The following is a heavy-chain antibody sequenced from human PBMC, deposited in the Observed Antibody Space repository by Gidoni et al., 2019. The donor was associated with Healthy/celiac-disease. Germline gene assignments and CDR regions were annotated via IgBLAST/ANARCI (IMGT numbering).Heavy chain of an antibody. Sequence: QVQLVQSGAEVKKPGASVKVSCKASGYTFTSYGISWVRQATGQGREWMGWISAYNGNTNDAQKLQGRVTMTTDTSTSTAYMELRSLRSDDTAVYYCATGIAAADYYYYGMDVWGQGTTVTVSS. J-gene: IGHJ6*02. V-gene: IGHV1-18*01. CDR3: ATGIAAADYYYYGMDV. CDR1: GYTFTSYG. D-gene: IGHD6-13*01. CDR2: ISAYNGNT.